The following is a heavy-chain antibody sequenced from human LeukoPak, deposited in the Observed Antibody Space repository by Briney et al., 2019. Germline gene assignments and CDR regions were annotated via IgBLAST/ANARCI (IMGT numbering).Heavy chain of an antibody. D-gene: IGHD4-23*01. CDR1: GFTFSSYS. CDR3: ARDGDYGGNTADNWFDP. CDR2: ISSSSSYI. V-gene: IGHV3-21*01. J-gene: IGHJ5*02. Sequence: GGSLRLSCAASGFTFSSYSMNWVRQAPGKGLEWVSSISSSSSYIYYADSVKGRFTISRDNVKNSLYLQMNSLRAEDTAVYYCARDGDYGGNTADNWFDPWGQGTLVTVSS.